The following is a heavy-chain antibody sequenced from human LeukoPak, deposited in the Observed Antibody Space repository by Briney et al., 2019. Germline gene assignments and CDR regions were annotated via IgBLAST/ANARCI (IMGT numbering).Heavy chain of an antibody. CDR1: GGSISSSSYY. D-gene: IGHD6-13*01. CDR3: AREPIAAAGTPLPDY. Sequence: PSETLSLTCTVSGGSISSSSYYWGWIRQPPGKGLEWIGSIYYSGSTYYNPSLKSRVTISVDTSKNQFSLKLSSVTAADTAVYYCAREPIAAAGTPLPDYWGQGTLVTVSS. CDR2: IYYSGST. V-gene: IGHV4-39*02. J-gene: IGHJ4*02.